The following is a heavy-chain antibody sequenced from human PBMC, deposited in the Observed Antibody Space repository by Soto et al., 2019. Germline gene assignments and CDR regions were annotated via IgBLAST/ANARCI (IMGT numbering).Heavy chain of an antibody. Sequence: GGSLRLSCAASGFTFSSYAMSWVRQAPGKGPEWVSAISGSGGSTYYADSVKGRFTISRDNSKNTLYLQMNSLRAEDTAVYYCAKSLGSVGWFDPWGQGTLVTVSS. CDR3: AKSLGSVGWFDP. V-gene: IGHV3-23*01. CDR2: ISGSGGST. D-gene: IGHD1-26*01. J-gene: IGHJ5*02. CDR1: GFTFSSYA.